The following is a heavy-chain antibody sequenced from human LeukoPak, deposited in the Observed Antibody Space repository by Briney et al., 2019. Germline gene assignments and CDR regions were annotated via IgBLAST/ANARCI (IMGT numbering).Heavy chain of an antibody. D-gene: IGHD3-22*01. Sequence: ASVKVSCKASGGTFSSYAISWVRQAPGQGLEWMGRISAYNGNTNYAQKLQGRVTMTTDTSTSTAYMELRSLRSDDTAVYYCARDSYYYDSSGYSNDYWGQGTLVTVSS. CDR1: GGTFSSYA. CDR3: ARDSYYYDSSGYSNDY. J-gene: IGHJ4*02. V-gene: IGHV1-18*01. CDR2: ISAYNGNT.